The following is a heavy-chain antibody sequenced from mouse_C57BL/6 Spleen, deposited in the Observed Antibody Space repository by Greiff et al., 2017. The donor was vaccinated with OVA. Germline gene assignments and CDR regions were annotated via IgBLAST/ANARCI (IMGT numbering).Heavy chain of an antibody. CDR1: GYSFTGYY. V-gene: IGHV1-42*01. CDR3: ARYEGYAMDY. J-gene: IGHJ4*01. CDR2: INPSTGGT. D-gene: IGHD2-3*01. Sequence: EVQLQQSGPELVKPGASVKISCKASGYSFTGYYMTWVKQSPEKSLEWIGEINPSTGGTTYNQKFKAKATLTVDKSSSTAYMQLKNLTSEDSAVYYCARYEGYAMDYWGQGTSVTVSS.